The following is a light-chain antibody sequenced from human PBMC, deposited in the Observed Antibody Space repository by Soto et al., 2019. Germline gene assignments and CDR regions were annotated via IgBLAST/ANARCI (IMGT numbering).Light chain of an antibody. CDR2: GNS. V-gene: IGLV1-40*01. CDR3: QSYDSSLSSVV. CDR1: SSNIGAGYD. Sequence: QAVVTQPPSVSGAPGQRVTISCTGSSSNIGAGYDVDWYQQLPGTAPRLLIYGNSNRPSGVPDRFSGSKSGTSASLAITGLQAEDEADYYCQSYDSSLSSVVFGGGTQLTVL. J-gene: IGLJ2*01.